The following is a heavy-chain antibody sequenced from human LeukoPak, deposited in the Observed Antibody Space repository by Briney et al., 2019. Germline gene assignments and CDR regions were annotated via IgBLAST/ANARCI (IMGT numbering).Heavy chain of an antibody. J-gene: IGHJ4*02. CDR3: AKGRVAATLLYIDY. V-gene: IGHV3-21*01. CDR1: GFTFSSYS. Sequence: GGSLRLSCAASGFTFSSYSMNWVRQAPGKGLEWVSSISSSSYIYYADSVKGRFTISRDNAKNSLYLRMNSLRAEDTAVYYCAKGRVAATLLYIDYWGQGTLVTVSS. D-gene: IGHD2-15*01. CDR2: ISSSSYI.